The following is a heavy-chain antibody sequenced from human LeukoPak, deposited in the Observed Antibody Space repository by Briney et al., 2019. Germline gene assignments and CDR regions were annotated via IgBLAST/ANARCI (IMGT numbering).Heavy chain of an antibody. V-gene: IGHV3-33*06. CDR1: GFTFSSYG. CDR2: IWYDGSNK. CDR3: AKGRTRFVGMDV. D-gene: IGHD3-16*01. Sequence: GGSLRLSCAASGFTFSSYGMHWVRQAPGKGLEWVAVIWYDGSNKYYADSVKGRFTISRDNSKNTLYLQMNSLRAEDTAVYYCAKGRTRFVGMDVWGKGTTVTVSS. J-gene: IGHJ6*03.